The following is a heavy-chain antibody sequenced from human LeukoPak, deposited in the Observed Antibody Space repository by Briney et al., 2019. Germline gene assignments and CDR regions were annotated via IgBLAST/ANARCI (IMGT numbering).Heavy chain of an antibody. CDR3: ARDPYCSGGSCQGGYWYFDL. J-gene: IGHJ2*01. CDR1: GFTFSSYG. Sequence: PGRSLRLSCAASGFTFSSYGMHWVRQAPGKGLEWVAVIWYDGSNKYYADSVKGRFTISRDNSKNTLYLQMNSLRAEDTAVYYCARDPYCSGGSCQGGYWYFDLWGRGTLVTVSS. CDR2: IWYDGSNK. D-gene: IGHD2-15*01. V-gene: IGHV3-33*01.